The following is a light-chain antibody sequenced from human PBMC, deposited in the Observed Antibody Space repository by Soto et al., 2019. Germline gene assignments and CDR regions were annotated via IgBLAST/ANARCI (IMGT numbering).Light chain of an antibody. CDR2: GNS. CDR3: QSFDTSLSVLYV. Sequence: QSVLTQPPSVSGAPGQRVTISCTGSSSNIGAGYAVHWYQQLPGTAPKLLIYGNSNRPSGVPDRFSGSKSGTSASLAITGLQAEDEAHYYCQSFDTSLSVLYVFGTGTKVTVL. V-gene: IGLV1-40*01. J-gene: IGLJ1*01. CDR1: SSNIGAGYA.